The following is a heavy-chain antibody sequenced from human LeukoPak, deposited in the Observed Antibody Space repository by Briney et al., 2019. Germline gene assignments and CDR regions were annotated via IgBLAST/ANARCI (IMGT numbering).Heavy chain of an antibody. CDR1: GYTFTSYG. CDR3: ARGLSSGSYFSSVY. Sequence: ASVKVSCKASGYTFTSYGISWVRQAPGQGLEWMGWISAYSGNTNYAQKFQGRVTMTRNTSISTAYMELSSLRSEDTAVYYCARGLSSGSYFSSVYWGQGTLVTVSS. CDR2: ISAYSGNT. D-gene: IGHD1-26*01. V-gene: IGHV1-18*04. J-gene: IGHJ4*02.